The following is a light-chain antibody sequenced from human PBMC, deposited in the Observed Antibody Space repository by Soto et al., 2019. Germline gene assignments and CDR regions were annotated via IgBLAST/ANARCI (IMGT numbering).Light chain of an antibody. CDR2: EVS. J-gene: IGLJ2*01. CDR3: SSYTTTATVV. Sequence: QSALTQPASVSGSPGQSITISCTGTSSDVGAYNYVSWYQQHPDQAPKLMIYEVSDRPSGVSNRFSGSKSGNTASLTISGLQAEDEADYYCSSYTTTATVVFGGGTTLTVL. V-gene: IGLV2-14*01. CDR1: SSDVGAYNY.